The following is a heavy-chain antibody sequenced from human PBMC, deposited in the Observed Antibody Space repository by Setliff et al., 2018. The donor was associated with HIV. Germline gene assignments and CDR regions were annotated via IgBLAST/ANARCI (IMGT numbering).Heavy chain of an antibody. CDR3: VRTASSSWWGVYYYYYIDL. J-gene: IGHJ6*03. D-gene: IGHD2-8*02. CDR2: IHYTGST. V-gene: IGHV4-39*01. CDR1: GGSISGSNYV. Sequence: LSLTCTVFGGSISGSNYVWGWIRQTPRKGPEWIGTIHYTGSTYYNPSLESRITISVDTSKNQFSLRLNSVSAADTAVYYCVRTASSSWWGVYYYYYIDLWGKGTTVTVSS.